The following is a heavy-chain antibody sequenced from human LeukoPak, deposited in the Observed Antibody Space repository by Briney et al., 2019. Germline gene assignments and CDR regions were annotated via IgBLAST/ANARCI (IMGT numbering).Heavy chain of an antibody. J-gene: IGHJ1*01. Sequence: GGSLRLSCAASGFSISRYWMTWVRQAPGKGLEWVGNIQHDGNVKHYVDSVRGRFTISRDNAKNSVYLQMNSLRAKDSAVYFCGNQCSGGTCPEHWGQGTQVTVSS. CDR2: IQHDGNVK. D-gene: IGHD2-15*01. CDR1: GFSISRYW. CDR3: GNQCSGGTCPEH. V-gene: IGHV3-7*01.